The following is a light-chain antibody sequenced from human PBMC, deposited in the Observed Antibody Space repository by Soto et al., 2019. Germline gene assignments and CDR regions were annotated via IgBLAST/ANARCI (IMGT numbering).Light chain of an antibody. V-gene: IGKV1-33*01. CDR3: QQYDNLPPFT. J-gene: IGKJ3*01. Sequence: DIQMTQSPSSLSASVGDRVTITCQASQDISHFLNWYQQKPGKAPHLLIYDASNLETGGPSRFSGSGSGTDFTFTISSLPPEDIATYYCQQYDNLPPFTFGPGTKVDIK. CDR1: QDISHF. CDR2: DAS.